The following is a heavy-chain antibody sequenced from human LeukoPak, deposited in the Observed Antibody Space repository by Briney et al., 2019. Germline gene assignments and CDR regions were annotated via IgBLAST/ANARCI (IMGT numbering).Heavy chain of an antibody. V-gene: IGHV4-59*01. CDR3: ARGYQVVWYT. J-gene: IGHJ4*02. Sequence: SETLSLTCAVSGGSISNYYWSWIRQPPGKGLEWIGYIYYNGRTNYKSSLKSRVTISVDTSKNQFSLKLNSVTAADTAVYYRARGYQVVWYTWGQGTLVTVSS. CDR2: IYYNGRT. D-gene: IGHD2-2*01. CDR1: GGSISNYY.